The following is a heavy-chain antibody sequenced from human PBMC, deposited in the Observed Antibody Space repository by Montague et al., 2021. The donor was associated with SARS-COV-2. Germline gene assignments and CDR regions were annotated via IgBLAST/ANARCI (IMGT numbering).Heavy chain of an antibody. CDR1: GGSFSGYY. CDR3: ARRGYSYYYYGMDV. D-gene: IGHD5-24*01. Sequence: SETLSLTCAVYGGSFSGYYCCWIRQPPGKGLEWIGEINHSGRTNXKPSLKSRVTISVDTSKNQFSLKLSSVTAADTAVYYCARRGYSYYYYGMDVWGQGTTVTVSS. CDR2: INHSGRT. J-gene: IGHJ6*02. V-gene: IGHV4-34*01.